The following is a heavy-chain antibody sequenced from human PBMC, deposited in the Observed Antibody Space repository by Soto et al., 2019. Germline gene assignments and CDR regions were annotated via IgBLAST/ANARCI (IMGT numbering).Heavy chain of an antibody. D-gene: IGHD2-15*01. V-gene: IGHV1-18*01. CDR2: ISAHNGNT. J-gene: IGHJ4*02. Sequence: QVHLVQSGAEVKKPGASVKVSCKASGYTFTSYGITWVRRAPGQGLEWMGWISAHNGNTDYAQKLQGRVIVTRDTSTSTAYMELRSLISDDTAVYYCARGWYGDYWGQGALVTVSS. CDR1: GYTFTSYG. CDR3: ARGWYGDY.